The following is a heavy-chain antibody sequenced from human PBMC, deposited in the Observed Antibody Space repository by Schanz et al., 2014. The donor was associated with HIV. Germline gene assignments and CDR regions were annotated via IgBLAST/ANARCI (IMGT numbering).Heavy chain of an antibody. V-gene: IGHV1-18*01. Sequence: QVQLVQSGSEVKKPGASVKVSCKASGYTFTSYGINWVRQAPGQGLEWMGWISVYNGNTKYARKFQGRVTMTTDASTSTAYMELRSLRSDDTAVYYCARGGRGDNYYYYGMDVWGQGTTVTVSS. CDR3: ARGGRGDNYYYYGMDV. CDR1: GYTFTSYG. D-gene: IGHD7-27*01. CDR2: ISVYNGNT. J-gene: IGHJ6*02.